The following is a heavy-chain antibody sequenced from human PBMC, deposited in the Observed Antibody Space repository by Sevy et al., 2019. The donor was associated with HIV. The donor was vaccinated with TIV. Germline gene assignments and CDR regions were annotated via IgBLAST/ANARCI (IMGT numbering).Heavy chain of an antibody. D-gene: IGHD6-13*01. J-gene: IGHJ4*02. V-gene: IGHV3-9*01. CDR3: AKDNVGYSSGWYFYFDF. CDR1: GFSFDDYA. Sequence: GGSLRLSCAASGFSFDDYAMHWVRQRPGKGLERVSGITWNSGSVGYADSVKGRFTISRDNAKNSLYLQMSNLRPEDTALYYCAKDNVGYSSGWYFYFDFWGQGTLVTVSS. CDR2: ITWNSGSV.